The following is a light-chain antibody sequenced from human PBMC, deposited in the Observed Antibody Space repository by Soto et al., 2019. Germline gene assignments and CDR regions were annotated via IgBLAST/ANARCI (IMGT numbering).Light chain of an antibody. V-gene: IGLV2-14*01. J-gene: IGLJ1*01. CDR1: SSDVGGYIY. CDR3: SSYTTSSSYV. CDR2: DFT. Sequence: QSALTQPASVSGSPGQSITISCTGTSSDVGGYIYVSWYQQHPGKAPKLMIYDFTSRPSGVSYRFSGSKSGNTPSLTISGLQAEDEADYYCSSYTTSSSYVFGTGTKVTVL.